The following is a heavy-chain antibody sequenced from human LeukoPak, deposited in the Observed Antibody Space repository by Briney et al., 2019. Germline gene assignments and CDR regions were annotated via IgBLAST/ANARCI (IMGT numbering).Heavy chain of an antibody. D-gene: IGHD6-13*01. CDR1: GGTFSSYA. CDR2: INPSGGST. J-gene: IGHJ4*02. CDR3: ARELPEPQLAYFDY. Sequence: ASVKVSCKASGGTFSSYAISWVRQAPGQGLEWMGIINPSGGSTSYAQKFQGRVTMTRDTSTSTVYMELSSLRSEDTAVYYCARELPEPQLAYFDYWGQGTLVTVSS. V-gene: IGHV1-46*01.